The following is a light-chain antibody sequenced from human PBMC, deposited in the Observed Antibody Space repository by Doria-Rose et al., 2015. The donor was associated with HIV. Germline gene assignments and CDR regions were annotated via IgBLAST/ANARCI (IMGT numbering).Light chain of an antibody. CDR1: QSFSSTY. V-gene: IGKV3-20*01. J-gene: IGKJ1*01. Sequence: LTQSPGTLSLSPGERATLSCRASQSFSSTYLAWYQQKPGQAPSLLIHDRSTRATGIPDRFSASGSGTDFTLTINRLEPEDFAPYYCHQYGTSWTFGQGTKVEI. CDR2: DRS. CDR3: HQYGTSWT.